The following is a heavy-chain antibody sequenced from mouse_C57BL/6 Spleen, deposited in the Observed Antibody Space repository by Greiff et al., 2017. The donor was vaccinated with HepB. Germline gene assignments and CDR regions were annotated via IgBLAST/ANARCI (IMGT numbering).Heavy chain of an antibody. V-gene: IGHV1-80*01. CDR2: IYPGDGDT. CDR1: GYAFSSYW. Sequence: VQLQQSGAELVKPGASVKISCKASGYAFSSYWMNWVKQRPGKGLEWIGQIYPGDGDTNYNGKFKGKATLTADKSSSTASMQLSILTSEDSAVYFCARFNGSSFYFDYWGQGTTLTVSS. J-gene: IGHJ2*01. CDR3: ARFNGSSFYFDY. D-gene: IGHD1-1*01.